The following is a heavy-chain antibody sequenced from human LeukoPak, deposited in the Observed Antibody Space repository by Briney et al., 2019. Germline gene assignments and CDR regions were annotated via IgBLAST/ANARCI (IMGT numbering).Heavy chain of an antibody. Sequence: PSETLSLTCTVSGGSISSYYWSWIRQPAGKGLEWIGRIYTSGTTNYNPSLKSRVTMSVDTSKNQFSLKLSSVTAADTAVYYCVRGLDYGGNPYYYFDLWGRGTLVTVSS. CDR1: GGSISSYY. D-gene: IGHD4-23*01. CDR3: VRGLDYGGNPYYYFDL. CDR2: IYTSGTT. J-gene: IGHJ2*01. V-gene: IGHV4-4*07.